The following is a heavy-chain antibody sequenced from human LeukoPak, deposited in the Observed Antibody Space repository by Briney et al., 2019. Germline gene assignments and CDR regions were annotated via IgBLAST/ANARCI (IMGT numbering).Heavy chain of an antibody. CDR3: ARGVDIVATNGFDY. CDR1: GFTFSSYA. D-gene: IGHD5-12*01. V-gene: IGHV3-30*04. Sequence: PGGSLRLSCAASGFTFSSYAMSWVRQAPGKGLEWVAVISYDGSNKYYADSVKGRFTISRDNSKNTLYLQMNSLRAEDTAVYYCARGVDIVATNGFDYWGQGTLVTVSS. CDR2: ISYDGSNK. J-gene: IGHJ4*02.